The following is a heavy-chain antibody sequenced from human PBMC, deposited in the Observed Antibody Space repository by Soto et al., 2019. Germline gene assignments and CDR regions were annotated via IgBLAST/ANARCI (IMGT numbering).Heavy chain of an antibody. CDR1: GGTFSSYA. D-gene: IGHD4-4*01. CDR2: IIPIFGTA. J-gene: IGHJ6*02. V-gene: IGHV1-69*13. Sequence: ASVKVSCKASGGTFSSYAISWVRQAPGQGLEWMGGIIPIFGTANYAQKFQGRVTITADESTSTAYMELSSLRSEDTAVYYCAGTELPYSNYDGYYYYGMDVWGQGTTVTVSS. CDR3: AGTELPYSNYDGYYYYGMDV.